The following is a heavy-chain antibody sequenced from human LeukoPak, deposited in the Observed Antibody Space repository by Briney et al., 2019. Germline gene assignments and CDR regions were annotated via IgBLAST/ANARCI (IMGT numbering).Heavy chain of an antibody. CDR2: IYYSGST. CDR3: ARTKEGVATIDY. V-gene: IGHV4-30-4*01. J-gene: IGHJ4*02. D-gene: IGHD5-12*01. Sequence: SQTLSLTCTVPGGSISSGDYYWSWLRQPPGKGREWIGYIYYSGSTYHNPSLQSRVTISVDTSKNQFALKLSSVTAADTAVYYCARTKEGVATIDYWGQGNLVTVSS. CDR1: GGSISSGDYY.